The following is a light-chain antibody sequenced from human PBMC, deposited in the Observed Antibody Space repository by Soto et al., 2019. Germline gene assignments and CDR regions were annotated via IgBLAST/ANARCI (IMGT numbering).Light chain of an antibody. V-gene: IGLV1-40*01. Sequence: QSVLTQPPSVSGAPGQTVTISCTGSSSSIGAGYDVHWYQQLPGTAPKLLIYGNSNRPSGVPDRFSGSKSGTSASLAITGLQAEDEADYSCQSYDSSLSGLVFGTGTKVTVL. CDR1: SSSIGAGYD. CDR2: GNS. CDR3: QSYDSSLSGLV. J-gene: IGLJ1*01.